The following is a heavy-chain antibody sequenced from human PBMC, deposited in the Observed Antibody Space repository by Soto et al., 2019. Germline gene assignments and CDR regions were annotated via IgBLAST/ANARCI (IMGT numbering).Heavy chain of an antibody. V-gene: IGHV3-53*02. D-gene: IGHD6-13*01. J-gene: IGHJ4*02. CDR1: GFTVSTNY. CDR2: IYSGGST. CDR3: ARVRGSSSWYAGIFDF. Sequence: EVQLVETGGGLIQPGGSLRLSCAASGFTVSTNYMNWVRQAPGKGLEWVSVIYSGGSTYYADSVKGRFTISRDNSKKTLDLQTNRLRAEDTAVYYCARVRGSSSWYAGIFDFWGQGTLVTVSS.